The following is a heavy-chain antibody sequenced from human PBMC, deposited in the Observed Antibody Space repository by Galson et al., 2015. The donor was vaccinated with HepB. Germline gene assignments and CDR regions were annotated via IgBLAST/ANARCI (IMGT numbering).Heavy chain of an antibody. D-gene: IGHD3-10*01. CDR3: ARVDYGSRYIFDH. Sequence: SVKVSCKASGGTFSSYAISWVRQAPGQGLEWMGRIIPILGIANYAQKFQGRVTITADKSTSTAYMELSSLRSEDTAVYYCARVDYGSRYIFDHWGQGTLVTVSS. J-gene: IGHJ4*02. CDR1: GGTFSSYA. V-gene: IGHV1-69*04. CDR2: IIPILGIA.